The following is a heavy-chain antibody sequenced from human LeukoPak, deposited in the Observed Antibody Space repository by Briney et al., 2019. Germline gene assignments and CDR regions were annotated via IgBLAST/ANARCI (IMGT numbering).Heavy chain of an antibody. V-gene: IGHV4-4*07. CDR1: GGSISSYY. J-gene: IGHJ4*02. CDR2: IYTSGST. Sequence: PSETLSLTCTVSGGSISSYYWSWIRQPAGKGLEWIGRIYTSGSTNYNPSLKSRVTISVDTSKNQFSLKLSSVTAADTAVYYCARGFSLLWFGESYYFDYWGQGTLVTVSS. D-gene: IGHD3-10*01. CDR3: ARGFSLLWFGESYYFDY.